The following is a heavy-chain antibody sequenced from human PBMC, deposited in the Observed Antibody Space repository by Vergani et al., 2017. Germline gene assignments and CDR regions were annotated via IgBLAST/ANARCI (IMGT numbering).Heavy chain of an antibody. CDR3: AVTGYSYYYYMDV. V-gene: IGHV4-59*01. CDR1: GGSISSYY. J-gene: IGHJ6*03. D-gene: IGHD2-21*02. CDR2: IYYSGST. Sequence: QVQLQESGPGLVKPSETLSLTCTVSGGSISSYYWSWIRQPPGKGLEWIGYIYYSGSTNYNPSLKGRVTISVDTSKNQFSLKLSSVTAADTAVYYCAVTGYSYYYYMDVWGKGTTVTVSS.